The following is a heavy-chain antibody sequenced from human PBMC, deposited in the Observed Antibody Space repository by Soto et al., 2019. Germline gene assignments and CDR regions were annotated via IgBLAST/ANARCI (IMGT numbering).Heavy chain of an antibody. D-gene: IGHD3-22*01. CDR3: ARGLGDSSGYYYYYYGMDV. Sequence: LRLSCAASGFTFSSYGMHWVRQAPGKGLEWVAVIWYDGSNKYYADSVKGRFTISRDNFKNTLYLQMNSLRAEDTAVYYCARGLGDSSGYYYYYYGMDVWGQGTTVTVSS. J-gene: IGHJ6*02. CDR2: IWYDGSNK. V-gene: IGHV3-33*01. CDR1: GFTFSSYG.